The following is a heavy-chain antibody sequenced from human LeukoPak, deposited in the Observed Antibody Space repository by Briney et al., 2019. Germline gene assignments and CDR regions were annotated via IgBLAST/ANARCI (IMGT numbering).Heavy chain of an antibody. CDR1: GFTFGDYA. J-gene: IGHJ4*02. CDR2: IKSKTDGGTT. V-gene: IGHV3-15*05. CDR3: TTDRFSMLRGVVNFVGN. D-gene: IGHD3-10*01. Sequence: GGSLRLSCTASGFTFGDYAMSWFRQAPGKGLEWVGRIKSKTDGGTTDYAAPVKGRFTISRDDSRNTLYLQMNSLKTEDTAVYYCTTDRFSMLRGVVNFVGNWGQGTLVTVSS.